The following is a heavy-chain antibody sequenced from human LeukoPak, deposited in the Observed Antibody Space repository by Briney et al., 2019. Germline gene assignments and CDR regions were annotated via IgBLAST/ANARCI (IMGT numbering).Heavy chain of an antibody. CDR3: ATTWIQVSSDY. CDR2: ISYDGSNK. D-gene: IGHD5-18*01. V-gene: IGHV3-30*03. CDR1: GFTFSSYG. J-gene: IGHJ4*02. Sequence: PGGSLRLSCAASGFTFSSYGMHWVRQAPGKGLEWVAVISYDGSNKYYADSVKGRFTISRDNSKNTLYLQMNSLRAEDTAVYYCATTWIQVSSDYWGQGTLVTVSS.